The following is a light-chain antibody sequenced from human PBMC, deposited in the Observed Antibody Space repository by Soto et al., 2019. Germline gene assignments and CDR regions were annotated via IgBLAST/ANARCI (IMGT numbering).Light chain of an antibody. Sequence: EIVVTQSPATLSVSLGERATLSCRASQSVSSDLAWYQQKPGQAPRLLISGASSRATDTPARFSGSGSGTDFTLTISSLQSEDFAVYYCQQRSNWPPTFGGGTKVEIK. CDR1: QSVSSD. CDR3: QQRSNWPPT. CDR2: GAS. J-gene: IGKJ4*01. V-gene: IGKV3-15*01.